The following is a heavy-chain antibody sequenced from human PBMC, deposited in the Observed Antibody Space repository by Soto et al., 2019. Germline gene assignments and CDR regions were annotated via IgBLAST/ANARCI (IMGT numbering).Heavy chain of an antibody. J-gene: IGHJ4*02. CDR2: IRLAAGNT. V-gene: IGHV3-23*04. Sequence: EVQLVESGGGLVQPGGSLRLSCVSSGFSFSAFSMNWVRQAPGKGLEWVSYIRLAAGNTHYADSVRGRFTISRDNLKNILYLQMNYLRAEDTALYYCAKSTYCAGDCYSKDFDAWGQGTLVTVS. CDR1: GFSFSAFS. CDR3: AKSTYCAGDCYSKDFDA. D-gene: IGHD2-21*02.